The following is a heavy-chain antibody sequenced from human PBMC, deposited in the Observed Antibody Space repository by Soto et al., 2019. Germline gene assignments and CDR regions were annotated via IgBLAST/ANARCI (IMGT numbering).Heavy chain of an antibody. D-gene: IGHD1-26*01. CDR3: ATEMGATQGPFDN. Sequence: EVQVLESGGGLVQPGGSLRLSCVVSVFPFGANAMSWVRQASGKGLEWVSGLSNTGRRTSYADSVKGRFNISRDNSENTVYLQMNSLRVEDTAVYYCATEMGATQGPFDNWGQGTLVTVSS. CDR2: LSNTGRRT. J-gene: IGHJ4*02. CDR1: VFPFGANA. V-gene: IGHV3-23*01.